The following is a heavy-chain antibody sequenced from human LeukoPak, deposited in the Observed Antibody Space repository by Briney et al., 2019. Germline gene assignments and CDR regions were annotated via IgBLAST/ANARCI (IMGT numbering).Heavy chain of an antibody. V-gene: IGHV3-48*03. CDR2: ISSSGSTI. J-gene: IGHJ4*02. CDR1: GFTFSSYE. CDR3: ARGIAAAGTRAFDY. D-gene: IGHD6-13*01. Sequence: GGPLRLSCAASGFTFSSYEMNWVRQAPGKGLEWGSYISSSGSTIYYADSVKGGCTISRDNAKNSLYLQMNSLRAEDTAVYYCARGIAAAGTRAFDYWGQGTLVTVSS.